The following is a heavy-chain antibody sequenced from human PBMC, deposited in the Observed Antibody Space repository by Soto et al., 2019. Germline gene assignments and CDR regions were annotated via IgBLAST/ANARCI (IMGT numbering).Heavy chain of an antibody. CDR3: ARDVGYYDSSGYYSGGFDY. V-gene: IGHV3-21*01. J-gene: IGHJ4*02. D-gene: IGHD3-22*01. Sequence: GGSLRHSCAASGFTFSSYSMNWVRQAPGKGLEWVSSISSSSSYIYYADSVKGRFTISRDNAKNSLYLQMNSLRAEDTAVYYCARDVGYYDSSGYYSGGFDYWGQGTLVTVSS. CDR1: GFTFSSYS. CDR2: ISSSSSYI.